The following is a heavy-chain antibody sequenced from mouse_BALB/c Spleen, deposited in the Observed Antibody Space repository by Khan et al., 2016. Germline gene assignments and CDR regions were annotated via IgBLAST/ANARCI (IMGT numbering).Heavy chain of an antibody. V-gene: IGHV3-2*02. Sequence: QLEESGPGLVKPSQSLSLTCTVTGYSITSDYAWNWIRQFPGNKLEWMGYISYSGSTSYNPSLKSRISITRDTSKNQFFLQLNSVTTEDTATYYCASYYDYDYYAMDYWGQGTSVTVSS. J-gene: IGHJ4*01. D-gene: IGHD2-4*01. CDR2: ISYSGST. CDR1: GYSITSDYA. CDR3: ASYYDYDYYAMDY.